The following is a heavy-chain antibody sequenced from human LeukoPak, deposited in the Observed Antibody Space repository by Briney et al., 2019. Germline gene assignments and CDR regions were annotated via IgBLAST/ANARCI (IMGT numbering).Heavy chain of an antibody. V-gene: IGHV4-59*12. CDR2: ISYRGTT. CDR1: GASISHYY. D-gene: IGHD5-24*01. J-gene: IGHJ4*02. Sequence: SETLSLTCTVSGASISHYYWSWIRQPPGKGLEWIGYISYRGTTNYNPSLKSRVTISGDTSGNQFSLKLTSVTAADTAVYYCARGPREMATAYWGQGTLVTVSS. CDR3: ARGPREMATAY.